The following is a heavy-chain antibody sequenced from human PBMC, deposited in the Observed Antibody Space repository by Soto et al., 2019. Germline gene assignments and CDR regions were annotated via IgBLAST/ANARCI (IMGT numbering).Heavy chain of an antibody. J-gene: IGHJ3*02. CDR1: VFTFGSYW. CDR2: IKQDGSEK. D-gene: IGHD1-20*01. V-gene: IGHV3-7*03. Sequence: GSLRLSCAASVFTFGSYWMTWVRQAPGKGLEWVANIKQDGSEKYYVDSVKGRFTISRDNAKNSLYLQMNSLRAEDTAVYYCTKNNYWAFDIWGQGTMVTVSS. CDR3: TKNNYWAFDI.